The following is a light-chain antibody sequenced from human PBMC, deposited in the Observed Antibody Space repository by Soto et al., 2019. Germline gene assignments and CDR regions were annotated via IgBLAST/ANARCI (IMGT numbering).Light chain of an antibody. CDR3: QQFNSYPIT. CDR2: DVS. CDR1: QDIRGA. V-gene: IGKV1-13*02. Sequence: AIQVTQSPSSLSASVGDRVTITCRASQDIRGALAWYQQKPGKAPKLLIYDVSTLESEVPSRFSGSGSGTEFTLTISSLQPEDFGTYYCQQFNSYPITFGHGTRLEIK. J-gene: IGKJ5*01.